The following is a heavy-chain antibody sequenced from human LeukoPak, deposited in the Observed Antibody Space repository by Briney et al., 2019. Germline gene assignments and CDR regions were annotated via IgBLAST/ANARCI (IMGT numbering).Heavy chain of an antibody. J-gene: IGHJ4*02. CDR1: GFTFSRSW. CDR2: IKEDGSQR. V-gene: IGHV3-7*01. D-gene: IGHD6-13*01. CDR3: ARDRGYNSFDY. Sequence: GGSLRLSCAASGFTFSRSWMSWVRQAPRKGLEWVANIKEDGSQRNYVDSVKGRFTISRDNAMNSVFLQMISLRAEDTAVYYCARDRGYNSFDYWGQGTLVTVSS.